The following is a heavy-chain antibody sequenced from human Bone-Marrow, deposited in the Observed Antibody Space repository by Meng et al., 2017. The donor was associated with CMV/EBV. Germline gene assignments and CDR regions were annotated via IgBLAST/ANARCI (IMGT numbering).Heavy chain of an antibody. CDR1: GFTFSRYA. Sequence: EVQLLESGGGLVQPGGSLRLFCAASGFTFSRYAMSWVRQAPGKGLEWVSAISGSGGSTYYADSVKGRFTISRDNSKNTLYLQMNSLRAEDTAVYYCAKHLYYGLVSWFDPWGQGTLVTVSS. V-gene: IGHV3-23*01. CDR3: AKHLYYGLVSWFDP. D-gene: IGHD3-10*01. CDR2: ISGSGGST. J-gene: IGHJ5*02.